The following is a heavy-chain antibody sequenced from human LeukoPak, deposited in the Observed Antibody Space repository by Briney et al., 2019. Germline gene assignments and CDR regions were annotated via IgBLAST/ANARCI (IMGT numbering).Heavy chain of an antibody. D-gene: IGHD1-1*01. Sequence: GRSLRLSCAASGFTFSDYAMHWVRQAPGKGLEWLAVISNDETFIHYADSVKGRFTIYKDKSQNTLHLQMDDLKPRDTAIYHCAKRITTRGRGGFDVWERGKMVTVSS. CDR2: ISNDETFI. CDR1: GFTFSDYA. CDR3: AKRITTRGRGGFDV. V-gene: IGHV3-30*19. J-gene: IGHJ3*01.